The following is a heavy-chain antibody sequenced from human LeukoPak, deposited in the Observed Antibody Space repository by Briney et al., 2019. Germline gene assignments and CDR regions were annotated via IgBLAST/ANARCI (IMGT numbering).Heavy chain of an antibody. CDR3: ARVGRVLMNSHGSGSYSYYYYYYMDV. J-gene: IGHJ6*03. D-gene: IGHD3-10*01. Sequence: SETLSLTCAVYGGSFSGYYWSWIRQPPGKGLEWIGEINHSGSTNYNPSLKSRVTISVDTSKNQFSLKLSSVTAADTAVYYCARVGRVLMNSHGSGSYSYYYYYYMDVWGKGTTVTVSS. CDR2: INHSGST. V-gene: IGHV4-34*01. CDR1: GGSFSGYY.